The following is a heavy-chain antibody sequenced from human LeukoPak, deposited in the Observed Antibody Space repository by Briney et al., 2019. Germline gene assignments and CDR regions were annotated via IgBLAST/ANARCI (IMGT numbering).Heavy chain of an antibody. CDR3: ATHRRSGSGGSENAFEI. V-gene: IGHV4-39*01. D-gene: IGHD5-12*01. CDR2: IYDSGTT. J-gene: IGHJ3*02. CDR1: GGSITTSSYY. Sequence: PSETLSLTCTVSGGSITTSSYYWGWIRQAPGKGLEWIGNIYDSGTTHYNPSLKSRVTISGDTSKNQFSLKLNSVTAADTAIYYCATHRRSGSGGSENAFEIWGQGTMVTVSS.